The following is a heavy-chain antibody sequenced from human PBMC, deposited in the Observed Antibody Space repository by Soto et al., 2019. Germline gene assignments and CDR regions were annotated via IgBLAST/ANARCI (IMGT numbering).Heavy chain of an antibody. V-gene: IGHV3-23*01. D-gene: IGHD5-18*01. J-gene: IGHJ6*02. CDR2: ISGSGSTA. CDR1: EFSFGGYA. Sequence: EVQLLESGGGLVQPGGSLRLSCAASEFSFGGYAISWVRLAPGKGLEWVSGISGSGSTAFYADSVRGRFTISRDNSKNTRYLQMNSLRAEDTAVYYCAKGARGYSPAAMDVWGQGTTVTVSS. CDR3: AKGARGYSPAAMDV.